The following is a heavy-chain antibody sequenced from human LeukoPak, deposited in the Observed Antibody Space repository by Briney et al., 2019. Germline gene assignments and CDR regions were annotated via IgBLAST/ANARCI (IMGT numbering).Heavy chain of an antibody. D-gene: IGHD1-26*01. J-gene: IGHJ4*02. CDR2: ITGSGGST. CDR3: AKTTHLSGSYLDC. CDR1: GFTFSSYA. Sequence: GGSLRLSCAASGFTFSSYAMSWVRQAPAKGLEWVSAITGSGGSTYYADSVKGRFTVSRDNSKNTLYLQINSLRAEDTAVYYCAKTTHLSGSYLDCWGQGTLVTVSS. V-gene: IGHV3-23*01.